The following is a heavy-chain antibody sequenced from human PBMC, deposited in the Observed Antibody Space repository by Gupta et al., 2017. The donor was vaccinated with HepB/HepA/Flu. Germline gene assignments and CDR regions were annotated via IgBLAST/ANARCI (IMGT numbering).Heavy chain of an antibody. V-gene: IGHV1-69*04. CDR3: ARESMEMATILGY. CDR2: IIPILGIA. J-gene: IGHJ4*02. Sequence: QVQLVQSGAEVKKPGSSVKVSCKASGGTFSSYAISWVRQAPGQGLEWMGRIIPILGIANYAQKFQGRVTITADKSTSTAYMELSSLRSEDTAVYYWARESMEMATILGYWGQGTLVTGSS. CDR1: GGTFSSYA. D-gene: IGHD5-12*01.